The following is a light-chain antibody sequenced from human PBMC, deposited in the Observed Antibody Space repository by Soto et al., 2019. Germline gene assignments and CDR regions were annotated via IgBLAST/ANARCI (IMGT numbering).Light chain of an antibody. J-gene: IGKJ4*01. CDR1: QGISNY. CDR3: QHYYSYPLS. Sequence: AIRMTQSPSSLSASPGDRLTIPCRPSQGISNYLAWYQQKPGKAPKLLIYAASTLDAGVPSRFSGSGSGTDFTLTISNLQSEDFATYHCQHYYSYPLSFAGGTKVDI. V-gene: IGKV1-8*01. CDR2: AAS.